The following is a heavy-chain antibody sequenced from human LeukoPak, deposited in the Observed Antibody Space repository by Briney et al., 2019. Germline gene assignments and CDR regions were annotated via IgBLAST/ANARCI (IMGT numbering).Heavy chain of an antibody. D-gene: IGHD1-14*01. V-gene: IGHV3-74*01. Sequence: PGGSLRPSCAASGFTFSSYWMHWVRQAPGKGLVWVSRVDSGGTNTIYADSVQGRFTISRDNAKNSLYLQINSLRAEDTALYYCARGGPDHAFDVWGQGTMVTVSS. CDR3: ARGGPDHAFDV. J-gene: IGHJ3*01. CDR1: GFTFSSYW. CDR2: VDSGGTNT.